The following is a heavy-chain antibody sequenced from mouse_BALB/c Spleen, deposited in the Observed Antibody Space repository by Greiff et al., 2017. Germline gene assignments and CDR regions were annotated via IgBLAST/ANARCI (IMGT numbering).Heavy chain of an antibody. CDR1: GYSITSDYA. Sequence: ESGPGLVKPSQSLSLTCTVTGYSITSDYAWNWIRQFPGNKLEWMGYISYRGSTNYNPSLKSRISITRDTSKNQFFLQLNSVTTEDTATYYCTKDYEYCFAYWGQGTLVTVSA. CDR3: TKDYEYCFAY. D-gene: IGHD2-4*01. V-gene: IGHV3-2*02. CDR2: ISYRGST. J-gene: IGHJ3*01.